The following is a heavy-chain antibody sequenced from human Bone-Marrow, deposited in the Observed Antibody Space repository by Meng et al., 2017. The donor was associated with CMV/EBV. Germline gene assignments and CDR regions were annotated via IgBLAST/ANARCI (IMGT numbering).Heavy chain of an antibody. CDR1: GFTFSSYS. CDR2: SSSSSSYI. Sequence: GGSLRLSCAASGFTFSSYSMNWVRQAPGKGLEWVSSSSSSSSYIYYADSVKGRFTISRDNAKNSLYLQMNSLRAEDTAVYYCARDRSYYDSLTGSMQYYRMDVWGQGTTVTVSS. V-gene: IGHV3-21*01. D-gene: IGHD3-9*01. CDR3: ARDRSYYDSLTGSMQYYRMDV. J-gene: IGHJ6*02.